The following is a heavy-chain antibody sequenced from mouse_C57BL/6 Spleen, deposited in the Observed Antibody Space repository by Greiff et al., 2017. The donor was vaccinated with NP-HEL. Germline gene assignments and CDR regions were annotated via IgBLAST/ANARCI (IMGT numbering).Heavy chain of an antibody. CDR1: GFTFSSYG. CDR3: ARPSSSYRYYAMDY. Sequence: EVQGVESGGDLVKPGGSLKLSCAASGFTFSSYGMSWVRQTPDQRLEWIATINSCGSYTYYPDRVKGRFTISRDNAKNTMYLQMSRRKSEDTAMYYCARPSSSYRYYAMDYWGQGTSVTVSS. V-gene: IGHV5-6*01. D-gene: IGHD1-1*01. J-gene: IGHJ4*01. CDR2: INSCGSYT.